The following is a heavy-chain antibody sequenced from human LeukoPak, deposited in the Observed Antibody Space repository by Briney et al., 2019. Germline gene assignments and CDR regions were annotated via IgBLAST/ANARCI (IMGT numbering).Heavy chain of an antibody. Sequence: GGSLRLSCAASGFTFSSFGMNWVRQAPGKGLEWVSYISSSGSTIYYADSVKGRFTISRDNAKNSLHLQMNSLRAEDTAVYYCARNGNSPDYWGQGTLVTVSS. V-gene: IGHV3-48*01. CDR3: ARNGNSPDY. J-gene: IGHJ4*02. CDR1: GFTFSSFG. D-gene: IGHD1/OR15-1a*01. CDR2: ISSSGSTI.